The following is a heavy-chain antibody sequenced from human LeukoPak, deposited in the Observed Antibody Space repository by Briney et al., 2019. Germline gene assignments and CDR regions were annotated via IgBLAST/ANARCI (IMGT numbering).Heavy chain of an antibody. D-gene: IGHD7-27*01. J-gene: IGHJ3*02. Sequence: ASVKVACKASGYTFTSYYMHWVRQAPGQGLEWMGIINPSGGSTSYAQKFQGRVTMTRDTSTSTVYMELSSLRSEDTAVYYCARAPGVHDAFDIWGQGTMVTVSS. CDR1: GYTFTSYY. CDR3: ARAPGVHDAFDI. CDR2: INPSGGST. V-gene: IGHV1-46*01.